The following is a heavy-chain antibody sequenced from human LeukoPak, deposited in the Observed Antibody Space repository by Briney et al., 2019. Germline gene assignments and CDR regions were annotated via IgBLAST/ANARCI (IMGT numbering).Heavy chain of an antibody. Sequence: SETLSLTCTVSGDSIRSYHWNWIRQPPEKGLEWIGYIHYSGSTNYNPSLKSRLTLSIDTSKNQFSLSLTSVTAADTAVYYCARQPVTDDNWFDPWGQGTLVTVSS. CDR1: GDSIRSYH. CDR2: IHYSGST. CDR3: ARQPVTDDNWFDP. D-gene: IGHD2-21*02. J-gene: IGHJ5*02. V-gene: IGHV4-59*01.